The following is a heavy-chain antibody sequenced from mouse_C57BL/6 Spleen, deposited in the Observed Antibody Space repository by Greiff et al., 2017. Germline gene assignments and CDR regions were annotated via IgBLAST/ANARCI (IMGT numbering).Heavy chain of an antibody. V-gene: IGHV1-82*01. D-gene: IGHD4-1*02. CDR3: ASTGTFAY. Sequence: VQLQQSGPELVQPGASVKISCKASGYAFSSSWMNWVKQRPGKGLEWIGRIYPGDGDTNYNGKFKGKATLTADKSSSTAYMQLSSLTSEDSAVYFCASTGTFAYWGQGTLVTVSA. J-gene: IGHJ3*01. CDR2: IYPGDGDT. CDR1: GYAFSSSW.